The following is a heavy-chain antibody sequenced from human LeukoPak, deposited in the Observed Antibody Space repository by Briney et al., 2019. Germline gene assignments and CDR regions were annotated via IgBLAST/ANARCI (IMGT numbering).Heavy chain of an antibody. Sequence: GGSLRLSCAASGFAFSSYWMSWVRQAPGKGLEWVANIKQDGSEKYYVDSVKGRFTISRDNAQNSLYLQMNSLGAEDAAVYYCARGPHCSGGSCHSVSDYWGQGTLVTVSS. CDR1: GFAFSSYW. CDR2: IKQDGSEK. J-gene: IGHJ4*02. D-gene: IGHD2-15*01. V-gene: IGHV3-7*01. CDR3: ARGPHCSGGSCHSVSDY.